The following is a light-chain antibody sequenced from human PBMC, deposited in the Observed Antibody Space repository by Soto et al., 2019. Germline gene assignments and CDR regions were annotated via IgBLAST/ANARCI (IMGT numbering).Light chain of an antibody. CDR1: TSDVGSYNL. CDR2: EVS. Sequence: QSVLTQPASVSGSPGQSITISCTGTTSDVGSYNLVSWYQQHPGKAPKLIIYEVSERPPGVSTRFSGSKSGNMASLTISGLQAEDEAEYYCCSYATPRQFGGGTKVTVL. J-gene: IGLJ2*01. CDR3: CSYATPRQ. V-gene: IGLV2-23*02.